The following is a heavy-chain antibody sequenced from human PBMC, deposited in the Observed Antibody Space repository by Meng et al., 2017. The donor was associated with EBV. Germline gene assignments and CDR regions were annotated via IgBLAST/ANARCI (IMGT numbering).Heavy chain of an antibody. CDR2: LIPMSGAP. J-gene: IGHJ4*02. CDR3: ASESGRGFTPDY. Sequence: QGQVEESGAEGKKPGSSVKVSGRTSGGTFRSDAVSWVRQAPGQGLEWMGGLIPMSGAPHYAQKFQDRVTIIADESTSTHSMELNNLRFEDTAMYYCASESGRGFTPDYWGQGTLVTVSS. V-gene: IGHV1-69*01. CDR1: GGTFRSDA. D-gene: IGHD3-10*01.